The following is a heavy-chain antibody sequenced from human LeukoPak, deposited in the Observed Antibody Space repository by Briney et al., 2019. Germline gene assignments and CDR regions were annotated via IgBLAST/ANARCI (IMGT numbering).Heavy chain of an antibody. CDR1: GGSISSGDYY. CDR3: ARARRWELLRFDY. D-gene: IGHD1-26*01. J-gene: IGHJ4*02. V-gene: IGHV4-30-4*08. CDR2: IYYSGST. Sequence: SQTLSLTCTVSGGSISSGDYYWSWIRQPPGKGLKWSGYIYYSGSTYYNPSLKSRVTISVDTSKNQFSLKLSSVTAADTAVYYCARARRWELLRFDYWGQGTLVTVSS.